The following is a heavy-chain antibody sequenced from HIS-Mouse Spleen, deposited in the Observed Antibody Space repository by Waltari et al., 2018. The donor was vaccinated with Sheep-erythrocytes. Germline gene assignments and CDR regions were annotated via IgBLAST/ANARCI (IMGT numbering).Heavy chain of an antibody. Sequence: KPGGSLRLSCAASGFTFSSYSMNWVRQAPGKGLEWVSSISSSSSYIYYADSVKGRFTISRDNAKNSLYLQMNSLRAEDTAVYYCARVAAVTTYYFDYWGQGTLVTVSS. CDR1: GFTFSSYS. CDR2: ISSSSSYI. D-gene: IGHD4-17*01. V-gene: IGHV3-21*01. CDR3: ARVAAVTTYYFDY. J-gene: IGHJ4*02.